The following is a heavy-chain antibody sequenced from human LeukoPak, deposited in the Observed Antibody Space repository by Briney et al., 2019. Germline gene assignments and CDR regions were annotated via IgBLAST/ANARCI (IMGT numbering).Heavy chain of an antibody. J-gene: IGHJ3*02. CDR2: ITSSGSLT. D-gene: IGHD3-22*01. CDR3: ARVYYDSSGYYYAVDI. Sequence: GGSLRLSCAAPGFTFSSYSMNWVRHAPGKGLEWVSYITSSGSLTYSADSVKGRFIVSRDNAKNSLYLQLNSLRDEDTAVYYCARVYYDSSGYYYAVDIWGQGTMVTVSS. V-gene: IGHV3-48*02. CDR1: GFTFSSYS.